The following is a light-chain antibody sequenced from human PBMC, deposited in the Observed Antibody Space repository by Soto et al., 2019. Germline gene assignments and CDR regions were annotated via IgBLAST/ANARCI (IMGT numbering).Light chain of an antibody. J-gene: IGLJ1*01. CDR2: DVS. CDR3: CSYAGSYTYV. CDR1: SSDVGDYNF. V-gene: IGLV2-11*01. Sequence: QSALTQPRSVSGSPGQSVTISCTGTSSDVGDYNFVSWYQQYPGKAPKLVILDVSKRPSGVPDRFSGSKSGNTASLTISGLQADDEADYYCCSYAGSYTYVFGTGTKLTVL.